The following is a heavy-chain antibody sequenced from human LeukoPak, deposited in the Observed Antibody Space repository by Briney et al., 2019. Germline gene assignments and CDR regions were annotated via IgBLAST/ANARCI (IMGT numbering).Heavy chain of an antibody. Sequence: PSETLSLTCTVSGGSISNYYWSWIRQPPGKGLEWIGYIYYSGSTNYNPSLKSRVTISVDTSKNQFSLKLSSVTAADTAVYYCARENGAAMVSWFDPWGQGTLVTVSS. J-gene: IGHJ5*02. CDR3: ARENGAAMVSWFDP. CDR2: IYYSGST. CDR1: GGSISNYY. D-gene: IGHD5-18*01. V-gene: IGHV4-59*01.